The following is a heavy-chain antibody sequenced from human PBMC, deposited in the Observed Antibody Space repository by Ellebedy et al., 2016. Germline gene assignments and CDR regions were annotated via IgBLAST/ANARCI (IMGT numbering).Heavy chain of an antibody. J-gene: IGHJ4*02. CDR1: GYSFTTYW. V-gene: IGHV5-10-1*01. Sequence: GGSLRLXXRGSGYSFTTYWITWVRQMPGKGLEWVGTIDPRDSETRYGPSFQGHVTISSDKSINTAYLQWSSLKASDTAMYFCARHFGSLDAPDYWGQGTLVTVSS. CDR3: ARHFGSLDAPDY. D-gene: IGHD3-3*01. CDR2: IDPRDSET.